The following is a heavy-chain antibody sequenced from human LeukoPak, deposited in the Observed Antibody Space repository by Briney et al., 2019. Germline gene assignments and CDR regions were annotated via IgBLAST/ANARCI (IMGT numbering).Heavy chain of an antibody. CDR1: GGSISSYY. CDR2: IYTSGST. V-gene: IGHV4-4*07. Sequence: SETLSLTCTVSGGSISSYYWSWIRQPAGKGLEWIGRIYTSGSTNYNPSLKSRVTMSVDTSKNQFSLKLSSVTAADTAVYYCARHRRYSSIWFPLDLDYWGQGTLVTVSS. CDR3: ARHRRYSSIWFPLDLDY. J-gene: IGHJ4*02. D-gene: IGHD6-13*01.